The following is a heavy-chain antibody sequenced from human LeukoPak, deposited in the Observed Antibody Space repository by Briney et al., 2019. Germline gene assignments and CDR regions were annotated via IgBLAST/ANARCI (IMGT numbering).Heavy chain of an antibody. CDR1: GFTFSSYA. CDR3: AKAMPFVVVPAAFFDY. J-gene: IGHJ4*02. CDR2: ISGSGGST. Sequence: GGSLRLSCAASGFTFSSYAMSWVRQAPGKGLEWVSAISGSGGSTYYADSVKGRFTISRDNSKNTLYLQMNSLRAEDTAVYYCAKAMPFVVVPAAFFDYWGQGTLVTVSS. V-gene: IGHV3-23*01. D-gene: IGHD2-2*01.